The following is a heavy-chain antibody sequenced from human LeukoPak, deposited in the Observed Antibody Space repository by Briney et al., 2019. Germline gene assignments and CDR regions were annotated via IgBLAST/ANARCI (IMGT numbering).Heavy chain of an antibody. V-gene: IGHV1-2*02. J-gene: IGHJ4*02. Sequence: ASVKVSCKASGYTFTVYYMHWVRQAPGQGLEWMGWINPNSGGTNYAQKFQGRVTMTRDTSISTAYMELSRLRSDDTAVYYCARDAGEWFGELPEGAGDYWGQGTLVTVSS. D-gene: IGHD3-10*01. CDR1: GYTFTVYY. CDR3: ARDAGEWFGELPEGAGDY. CDR2: INPNSGGT.